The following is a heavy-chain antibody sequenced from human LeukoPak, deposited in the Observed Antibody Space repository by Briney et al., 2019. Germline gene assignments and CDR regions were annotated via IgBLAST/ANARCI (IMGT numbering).Heavy chain of an antibody. J-gene: IGHJ4*02. CDR2: IGGSGGST. D-gene: IGHD6-19*01. Sequence: GGSLRLSCAASGFTFSSYAMSWVRQAPGKGLEWVSAIGGSGGSTYYADSVKGRFTISRDNSKNTLYLQMNSLRAEDTAVYYCAKVVDSSGRSPFDYWGQGTLVTVSS. CDR1: GFTFSSYA. V-gene: IGHV3-23*01. CDR3: AKVVDSSGRSPFDY.